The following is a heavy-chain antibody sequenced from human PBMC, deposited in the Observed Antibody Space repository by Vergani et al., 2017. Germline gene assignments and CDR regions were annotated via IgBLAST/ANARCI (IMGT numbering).Heavy chain of an antibody. J-gene: IGHJ4*02. D-gene: IGHD6-19*01. V-gene: IGHV3-30-3*01. CDR3: ARSIAVAGTPFDY. CDR1: GFTFISYA. CDR2: ISYDGSNK. Sequence: QVQLVESGGGVVQPGRSLRLSCAASGFTFISYAMHWVRQAPGKGLEWVAVISYDGSNKYYADSVKGRFTISRDNSKNTLYLQMNSLRAEDTAVYYCARSIAVAGTPFDYWGQGTLVTVSS.